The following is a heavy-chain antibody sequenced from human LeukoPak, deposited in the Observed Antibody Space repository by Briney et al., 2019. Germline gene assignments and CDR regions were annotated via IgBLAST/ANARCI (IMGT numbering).Heavy chain of an antibody. CDR2: IYYSGST. Sequence: SETLSLTCAVSGYSISSGYYWGWIRQPPGNGLEWIGYIYYSGSTYYNPSLKSRVTISVDTSKNQFSLKLSSVTAADTAVYYCARGGMRVVSLREPLLGYDYWGQGTLVTVSS. CDR1: GYSISSGYY. V-gene: IGHV4-30-4*08. J-gene: IGHJ4*02. D-gene: IGHD3-22*01. CDR3: ARGGMRVVSLREPLLGYDY.